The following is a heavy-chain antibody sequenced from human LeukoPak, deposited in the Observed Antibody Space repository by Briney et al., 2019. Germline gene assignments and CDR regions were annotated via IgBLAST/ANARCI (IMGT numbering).Heavy chain of an antibody. J-gene: IGHJ4*02. Sequence: PSETLSLTCTVSGGSISSSSYYWGWIRQPPGKGLEWIGSIYYTATTYYNPSLKSRFTISVDTSKNQFSLKLSSVTAADTAVYYCARRSTNYYDSSGHFDYWGQGTLVTVSS. CDR3: ARRSTNYYDSSGHFDY. V-gene: IGHV4-39*01. CDR1: GGSISSSSYY. D-gene: IGHD3-22*01. CDR2: IYYTATT.